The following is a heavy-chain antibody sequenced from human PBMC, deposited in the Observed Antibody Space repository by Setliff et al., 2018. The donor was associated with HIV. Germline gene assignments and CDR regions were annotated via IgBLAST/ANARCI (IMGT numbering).Heavy chain of an antibody. CDR2: IIPFLATA. V-gene: IGHV1-69*13. CDR3: ARGRDSLTSVATAADS. Sequence: GASVKVSCKTSGDTFSKHVISWVRQAPGQGPEWMGGIIPFLATADYAQKFKGRVTITADESTGTAYMELTSLKYEDTAVYYCARGRDSLTSVATAADSWGQGTLVTSPQ. CDR1: GDTFSKHV. D-gene: IGHD3-9*01. J-gene: IGHJ4*02.